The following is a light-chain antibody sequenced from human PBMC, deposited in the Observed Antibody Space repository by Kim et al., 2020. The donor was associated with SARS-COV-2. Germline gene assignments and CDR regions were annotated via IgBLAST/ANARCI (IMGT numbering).Light chain of an antibody. CDR2: KDS. J-gene: IGLJ2*01. Sequence: SYELTQPPSVLVSPGQTARITCSGDALPKQYAYWYQQKPGQAPVLVIYKDSERPSGIPERFSGSSSGTTVTLTISGVQAEDEADYYCQSADSSGTHVVFGGGTQLTVL. CDR3: QSADSSGTHVV. CDR1: ALPKQY. V-gene: IGLV3-25*03.